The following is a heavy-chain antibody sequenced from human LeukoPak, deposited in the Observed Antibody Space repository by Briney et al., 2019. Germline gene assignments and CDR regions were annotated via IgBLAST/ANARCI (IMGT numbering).Heavy chain of an antibody. CDR3: ASTPPEYYYMDV. CDR2: INPNSGGT. Sequence: ASVKVSCKASGYTFTGYYMHWVRQAPGQGLEWMGWINPNSGGTNYAQKFQGRVTMTRDTSISTAYMELSGPRSDDTAVYYCASTPPEYYYMDVWGKGTTVTISS. V-gene: IGHV1-2*02. CDR1: GYTFTGYY. J-gene: IGHJ6*03.